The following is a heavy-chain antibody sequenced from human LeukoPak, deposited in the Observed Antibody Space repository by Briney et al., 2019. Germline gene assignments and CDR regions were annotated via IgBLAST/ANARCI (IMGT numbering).Heavy chain of an antibody. D-gene: IGHD4-11*01. J-gene: IGHJ4*02. Sequence: GGSLRLSCAASGFSFSNAWMNWIRQAPGKGPEWVGRIKSKTDDGPTEYAASVKGRFTISKDGSKNTLYLQMNSLKTEDTAVYYCTTEAYRWGQGTLVTVSS. V-gene: IGHV3-15*07. CDR2: IKSKTDDGPT. CDR3: TTEAYR. CDR1: GFSFSNAW.